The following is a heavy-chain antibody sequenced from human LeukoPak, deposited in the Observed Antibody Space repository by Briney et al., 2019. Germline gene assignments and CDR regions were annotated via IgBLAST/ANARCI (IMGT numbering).Heavy chain of an antibody. D-gene: IGHD3-22*01. CDR3: ARDWDYDRSGHWVAQGSAGGFDI. CDR1: GYTFTSYS. CDR2: ISGYNGNT. J-gene: IGHJ3*02. Sequence: VASVKVSCTASGYTFTSYSVSWVRQAPGQGLEWLGWISGYNGNTNYPQKLQGRVTLTTDTSTNTAYMELRSLRSDDTAVYYCARDWDYDRSGHWVAQGSAGGFDIWGQGTMITVSS. V-gene: IGHV1-18*01.